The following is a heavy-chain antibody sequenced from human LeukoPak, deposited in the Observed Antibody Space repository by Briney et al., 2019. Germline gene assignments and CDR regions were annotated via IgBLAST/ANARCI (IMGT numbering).Heavy chain of an antibody. CDR3: AMWEIDY. Sequence: ASVKVSCTASVYTFTSNNMHWVRHAPGQGLEWMGTINPRCGSTNNEKKFQDRVTTTREKSTSTVYIELRSLRSADQAGYNCAMWEIDYWGQGTLVTVSS. J-gene: IGHJ4*02. V-gene: IGHV1-46*03. CDR2: INPRCGST. CDR1: VYTFTSNN. D-gene: IGHD1-26*01.